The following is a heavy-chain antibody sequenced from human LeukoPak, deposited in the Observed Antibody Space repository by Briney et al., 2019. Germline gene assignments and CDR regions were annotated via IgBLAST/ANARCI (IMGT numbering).Heavy chain of an antibody. D-gene: IGHD6-19*01. V-gene: IGHV4-39*07. CDR1: GGSISGSSSY. Sequence: SETLSLTCTVSGGSISGSSSYWGWIRQPPGKGLEWIGNIYYSGSTYYNPSLKSRVTISLDTSTNQFSLRLSSVTAADTAMYYCARATVAGELDYWGQGTLVTVSS. CDR3: ARATVAGELDY. J-gene: IGHJ4*02. CDR2: IYYSGST.